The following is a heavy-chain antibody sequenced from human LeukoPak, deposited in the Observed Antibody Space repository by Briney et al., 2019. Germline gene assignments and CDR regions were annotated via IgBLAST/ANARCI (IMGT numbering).Heavy chain of an antibody. CDR1: GFTVSSNY. D-gene: IGHD6-13*01. CDR2: IYSGGST. V-gene: IGHV3-53*01. J-gene: IGHJ6*03. CDR3: AKTYFSSRAHYFYYYYMDV. Sequence: GGSLRLSCAASGFTVSSNYMSWVRQAPGKGLEWVSVIYSGGSTHYADSVKGRFTISRDNSKNTLYLQMNILRAEDTAVYYCAKTYFSSRAHYFYYYYMDVWGKGTTVTISS.